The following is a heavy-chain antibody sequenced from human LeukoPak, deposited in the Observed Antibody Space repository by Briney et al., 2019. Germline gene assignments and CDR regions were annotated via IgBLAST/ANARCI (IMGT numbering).Heavy chain of an antibody. CDR2: IYYSGST. J-gene: IGHJ4*02. V-gene: IGHV4-30-4*08. Sequence: SETLSLTCTVSGGSISSGDYYWSWIRQPPGKGLEWIGYIYYSGSTYYNPSLKSRVTISVDTSKNQFSLKLSSVTAADTAVYYCARSSADYDFWSGYPLLFDYWGQGTLVTVSS. CDR3: ARSSADYDFWSGYPLLFDY. CDR1: GGSISSGDYY. D-gene: IGHD3-3*01.